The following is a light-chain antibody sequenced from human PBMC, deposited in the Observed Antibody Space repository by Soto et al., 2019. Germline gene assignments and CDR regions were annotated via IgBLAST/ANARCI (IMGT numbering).Light chain of an antibody. CDR3: QQGYKPPYT. J-gene: IGKJ2*01. Sequence: DIQMTQSPSSLSASVGDTVAITCRSSQIIGSDLNWYQQKPGKAPRLLVYGSSSLQSGVPSRFSGRGSRTHFTLTINSLQHEDFAVYYCQQGYKPPYTFGQGTKLDTK. CDR1: QIIGSD. V-gene: IGKV1-39*01. CDR2: GSS.